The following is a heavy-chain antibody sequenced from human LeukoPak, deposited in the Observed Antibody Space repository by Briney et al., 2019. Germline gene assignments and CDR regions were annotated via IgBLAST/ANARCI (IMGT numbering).Heavy chain of an antibody. CDR1: GFTFSSYW. V-gene: IGHV3-7*01. J-gene: IGHJ6*03. Sequence: GGSLRLSCAASGFTFSSYWMSWVRQAPGKGLEWVANIKQDGSEKYYVDSVKGRFTISRDNAKNSLYLQMNSLRAEDTAVYYCARDSPYYDFWSGYYIPPLYMDVWGKGTTVTVSS. D-gene: IGHD3-3*01. CDR2: IKQDGSEK. CDR3: ARDSPYYDFWSGYYIPPLYMDV.